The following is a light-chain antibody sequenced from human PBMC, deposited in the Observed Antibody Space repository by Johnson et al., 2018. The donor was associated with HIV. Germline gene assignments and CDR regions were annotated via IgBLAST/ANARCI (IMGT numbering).Light chain of an antibody. CDR1: SSNIENYF. J-gene: IGLJ1*01. V-gene: IGLV1-51*02. CDR3: GTWDSSLSAGV. CDR2: EDY. Sequence: QSVLTQPPSVSAAPGQRVNISCSGHSSNIENYFVSWYQQLPGAAPRLLIYEDYKRPSGIPDRFSGSKSGASATLGIPGLKTGGEADYYCGTWDSSLSAGVFGTGTKVTVL.